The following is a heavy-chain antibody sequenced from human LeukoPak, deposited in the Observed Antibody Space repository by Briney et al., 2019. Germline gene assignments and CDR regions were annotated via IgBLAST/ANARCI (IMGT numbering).Heavy chain of an antibody. Sequence: GGSLRLSCAASGFTFSSYWMSWVRQAPGKGLEWVANIKQDGSEKYYVDSVKGRFTISRDNAKNSLYLQMDSLRAEDTAVYYCARVGYSSSWSPSDYWGQGALATVSS. CDR2: IKQDGSEK. CDR3: ARVGYSSSWSPSDY. V-gene: IGHV3-7*01. D-gene: IGHD6-13*01. CDR1: GFTFSSYW. J-gene: IGHJ4*02.